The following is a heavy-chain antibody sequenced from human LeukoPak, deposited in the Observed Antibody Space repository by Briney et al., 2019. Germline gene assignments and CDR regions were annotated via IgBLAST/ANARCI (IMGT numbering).Heavy chain of an antibody. D-gene: IGHD3-16*01. CDR2: IKFDGSST. Sequence: GGSLRLSCAASGFTFSSYSMNWVRQAPGKGLVWVSRIKFDGSSTNYADFVKGRFTISRDNARNTVYLQMNSLGAEDTAVYYCARGVRGGYYLDYWGQGSLVTVSP. CDR3: ARGVRGGYYLDY. V-gene: IGHV3-74*01. CDR1: GFTFSSYS. J-gene: IGHJ4*02.